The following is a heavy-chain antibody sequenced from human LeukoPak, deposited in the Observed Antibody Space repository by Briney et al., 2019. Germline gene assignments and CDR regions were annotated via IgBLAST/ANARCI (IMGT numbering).Heavy chain of an antibody. V-gene: IGHV3-48*03. D-gene: IGHD6-13*01. CDR3: ARDEAAAGPRPFDY. CDR2: ISSSGSTI. CDR1: GFTFSSYE. J-gene: IGHJ4*02. Sequence: GGSLSLSCAASGFTFSSYEMNWVRQAPGKGREWVSYISSSGSTIYYADSVKGRFTISRDNAKNSLYLQMNSLSAEETAVYYCARDEAAAGPRPFDYWGQGTLVTVSS.